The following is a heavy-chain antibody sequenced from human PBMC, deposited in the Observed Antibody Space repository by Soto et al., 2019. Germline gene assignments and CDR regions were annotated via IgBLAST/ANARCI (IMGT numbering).Heavy chain of an antibody. Sequence: ASVKVSCKASGYTFTSYGISWVRQAPGQGLEWMGWISAYNGNTNYAQKLQGRVTMTTDTSTSTAYMELRSLRSDDTAVYYCARDLATYYYDSSGYYPFDYWGQGTLVTVSS. CDR1: GYTFTSYG. CDR3: ARDLATYYYDSSGYYPFDY. D-gene: IGHD3-22*01. V-gene: IGHV1-18*04. CDR2: ISAYNGNT. J-gene: IGHJ4*02.